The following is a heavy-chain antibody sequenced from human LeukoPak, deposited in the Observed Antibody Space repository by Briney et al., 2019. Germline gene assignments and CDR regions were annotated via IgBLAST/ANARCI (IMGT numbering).Heavy chain of an antibody. CDR2: IYTSGST. Sequence: PSETLSLTCTVPGGSISSGSYYWSWIRQPAGKGLEWIGRIYTSGSTNYNPSLKSRVTISVDTSKNQFSLKLSSVTAADTAVYYCARSWGDYEDVGFDYWGQGTLVTVSS. J-gene: IGHJ4*02. D-gene: IGHD4-17*01. CDR1: GGSISSGSYY. CDR3: ARSWGDYEDVGFDY. V-gene: IGHV4-61*02.